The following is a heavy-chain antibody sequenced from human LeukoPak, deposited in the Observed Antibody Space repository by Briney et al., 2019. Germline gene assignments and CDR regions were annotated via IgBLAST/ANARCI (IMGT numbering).Heavy chain of an antibody. CDR2: IKSKTDGGTT. Sequence: PGGSLRLSCAASGFTFSNAWMSWVRQAPGKGLEWVGRIKSKTDGGTTDYAAPVKGRFTISRDDSKNTLYLQMNSLKTEDTAVYYCTTAPTPYYYDRSIWGQRTLVTVSS. CDR3: TTAPTPYYYDRSI. J-gene: IGHJ4*02. CDR1: GFTFSNAW. V-gene: IGHV3-15*01. D-gene: IGHD3-22*01.